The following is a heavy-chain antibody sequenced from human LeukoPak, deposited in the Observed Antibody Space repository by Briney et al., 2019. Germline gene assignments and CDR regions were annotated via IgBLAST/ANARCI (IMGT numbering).Heavy chain of an antibody. J-gene: IGHJ4*02. CDR3: AREQWAYRSYYASSGYHDY. CDR2: IIDTGST. D-gene: IGHD3-22*01. CDR1: DGSFSGYY. Sequence: SETLSLTCAVYDGSFSGYYWTWIRQPPGKGLEWIGEIIDTGSTKYNSSLKSRVTISVDTSRNQFSLNLTSVTAADTAMYYCAREQWAYRSYYASSGYHDYWGQGTLVTVSS. V-gene: IGHV4-34*12.